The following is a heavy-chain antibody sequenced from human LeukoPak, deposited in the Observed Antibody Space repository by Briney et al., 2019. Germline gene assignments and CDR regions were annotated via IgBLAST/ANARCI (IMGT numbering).Heavy chain of an antibody. J-gene: IGHJ6*02. CDR3: AKDQLRYFDWFHYGMDV. D-gene: IGHD3-9*01. CDR2: ISWNSGSI. V-gene: IGHV3-9*01. Sequence: PGRSLRLSCAASGFTFDDYAMHWVRQAPGKGLEWVSGISWNSGSIGYADSVEGRFTISRDNAKNSLYLQMNSLRAEDTALYYCAKDQLRYFDWFHYGMDVWGQGTTVTVSS. CDR1: GFTFDDYA.